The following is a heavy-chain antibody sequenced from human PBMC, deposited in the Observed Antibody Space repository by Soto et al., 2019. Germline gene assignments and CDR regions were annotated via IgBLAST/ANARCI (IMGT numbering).Heavy chain of an antibody. J-gene: IGHJ4*02. Sequence: EVHLLESGGGLIQPGGSLRLSCAASGFTFSSYAMSWVRQAPGKGLEWVSSISGSDGITYYGDSVKGRFTISRDNSKNTLYLQMNSLRADDTAVYFCAKGFHIKFGTILPPWYFDYWGQGTLVIVSS. CDR2: ISGSDGIT. CDR1: GFTFSSYA. V-gene: IGHV3-23*01. CDR3: AKGFHIKFGTILPPWYFDY. D-gene: IGHD3-16*01.